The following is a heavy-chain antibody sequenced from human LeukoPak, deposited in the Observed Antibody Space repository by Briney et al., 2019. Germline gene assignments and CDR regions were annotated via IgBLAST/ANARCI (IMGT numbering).Heavy chain of an antibody. CDR1: GGSISSYY. V-gene: IGHV4-4*07. Sequence: PSETLSLTCTVSGGSISSYYWSWIRQPAGKGLEWIGRIHTSGSTNYNPSLKSRVTMSVDTSKNQFSLKLSSVTAADTAVYCCARDSYYYGSGSPTNWFDPWGQGTLVTVSS. D-gene: IGHD3-10*01. J-gene: IGHJ5*02. CDR2: IHTSGST. CDR3: ARDSYYYGSGSPTNWFDP.